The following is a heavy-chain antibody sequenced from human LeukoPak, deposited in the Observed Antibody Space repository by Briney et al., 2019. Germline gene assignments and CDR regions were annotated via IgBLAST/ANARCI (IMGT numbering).Heavy chain of an antibody. D-gene: IGHD3-16*02. CDR3: ARDCYDYVWGSYPSHGYAFDI. J-gene: IGHJ3*02. Sequence: PSETLSLTCTVSGGSISSYYWSWIRQPPGKGLDWSGYIYYSGSTNYNPSLKSRVTISVDTSKNQFSLQLSSVTAADTAVYYCARDCYDYVWGSYPSHGYAFDIWGQGTMVTVSS. V-gene: IGHV4-59*01. CDR2: IYYSGST. CDR1: GGSISSYY.